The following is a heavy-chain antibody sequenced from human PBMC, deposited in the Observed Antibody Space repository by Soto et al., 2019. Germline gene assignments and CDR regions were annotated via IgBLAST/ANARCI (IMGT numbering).Heavy chain of an antibody. J-gene: IGHJ6*03. V-gene: IGHV1-2*04. CDR3: ARENVGFSSYYYYYMDV. CDR1: GYTFTGYY. CDR2: INPNSGGT. D-gene: IGHD2-15*01. Sequence: ASVKVSCKASGYTFTGYYMHWVRQAPGQGLEWMGWINPNSGGTNYAQKFQGWVTMTRDTSISTAYMELSRLRSDDTAVYYCARENVGFSSYYYYYMDVWGKGTTVTRLL.